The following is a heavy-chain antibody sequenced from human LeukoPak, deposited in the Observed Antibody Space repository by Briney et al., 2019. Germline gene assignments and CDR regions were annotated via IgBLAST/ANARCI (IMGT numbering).Heavy chain of an antibody. CDR1: GYTFTGYY. CDR3: ARAPRDGYNSGY. Sequence: ASVKVSCKASGYTFTGYYMHWVRQAPGQGLEWMGQINPKSGDTNYAQTFHGRATMPSDTSISTAYMELGRLRSDDTAIYYCARAPRDGYNSGYWGQGTLVTVSS. J-gene: IGHJ4*02. V-gene: IGHV1-2*06. CDR2: INPKSGDT. D-gene: IGHD5-24*01.